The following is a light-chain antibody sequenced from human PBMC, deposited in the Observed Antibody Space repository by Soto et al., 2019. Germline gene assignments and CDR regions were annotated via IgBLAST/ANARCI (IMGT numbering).Light chain of an antibody. CDR1: SSDVGSYNL. CDR2: EVS. J-gene: IGLJ1*01. V-gene: IGLV2-23*02. Sequence: QSALTQPASVSGSPGQSITISCTGTSSDVGSYNLVSWYQQHPGKAPKLMIYEVSKRPSGVSNRFSGSKSGNTASLTISGLHAEDEADYYCCSYAGSSTPYVFGTGTKLTVL. CDR3: CSYAGSSTPYV.